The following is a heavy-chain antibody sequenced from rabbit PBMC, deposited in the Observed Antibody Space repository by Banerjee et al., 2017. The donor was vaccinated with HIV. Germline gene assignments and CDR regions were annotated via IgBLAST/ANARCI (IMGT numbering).Heavy chain of an antibody. CDR2: IYAGSSGST. J-gene: IGHJ4*01. CDR3: ARDLAGVIGWNFNL. CDR1: GFSFSNSYY. D-gene: IGHD4-1*01. V-gene: IGHV1S45*01. Sequence: QEQLEESGGDLVKPEGSLTLTCTASGFSFSNSYYMCWVRQAPGKGLEWIACIYAGSSGSTYYASWAKGRFTISKTSSTTVTLQMTSLTAADTATYFCARDLAGVIGWNFNLWGQGTLVTVS.